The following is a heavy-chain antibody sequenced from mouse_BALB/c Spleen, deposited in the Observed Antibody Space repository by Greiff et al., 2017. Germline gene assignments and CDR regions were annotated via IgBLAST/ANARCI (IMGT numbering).Heavy chain of an antibody. CDR2: IDPETGGT. CDR3: TRPSWFAY. J-gene: IGHJ3*01. CDR1: GYTFTDYE. Sequence: QVHVKQSGAELVRPGASVTLSCKASGYTFTDYEMHWVKQTPVHGLEWIGAIDPETGGTAYNQKFKGKATLTADKSSSTAYMELRSLTSEDSAVYYCTRPSWFAYLGQGTLVTVSA. V-gene: IGHV1-15*01. D-gene: IGHD2-10*02.